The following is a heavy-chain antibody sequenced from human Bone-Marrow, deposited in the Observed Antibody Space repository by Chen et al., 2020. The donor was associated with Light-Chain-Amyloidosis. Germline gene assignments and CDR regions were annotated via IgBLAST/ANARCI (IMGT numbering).Heavy chain of an antibody. Sequence: VESWGGVVQSGRSLRLSCTASGFTFSSDDMHWVRQAPGKGLEWVAAIWSDGNNINYADSVKGRSIISRDNSKSTLYLQMNSLRAEDTGIYYCARDMTALGFDLWGQGTLVTVSS. J-gene: IGHJ4*02. CDR1: GFTFSSDD. V-gene: IGHV3-33*01. CDR3: ARDMTALGFDL. D-gene: IGHD2-21*02. CDR2: IWSDGNNI.